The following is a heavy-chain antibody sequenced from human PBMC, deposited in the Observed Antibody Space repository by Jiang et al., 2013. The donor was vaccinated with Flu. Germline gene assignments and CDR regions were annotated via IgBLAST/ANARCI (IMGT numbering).Heavy chain of an antibody. D-gene: IGHD2-2*01. CDR2: IYWTNDK. CDR1: GFSLSTSGVG. J-gene: IGHJ3*01. Sequence: KPTQTLTLTCTLSGFSLSTSGVGVGWIRQPPGKAPERLAHIYWTNDKRYNPSLRDRLTITADSFKNHVILTMTDVGPVDTATYYCARRGPIFGVEPAAMDDAFDFWGQGTVVTVSS. CDR3: ARRGPIFGVEPAAMDDAFDF. V-gene: IGHV2-5*01.